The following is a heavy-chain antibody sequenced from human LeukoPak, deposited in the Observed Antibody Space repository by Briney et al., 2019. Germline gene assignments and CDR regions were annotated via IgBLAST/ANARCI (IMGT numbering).Heavy chain of an antibody. CDR2: IGGNNI. Sequence: PGGSLRLSCAASEFTLSSYEMSWVRQAPGKGLEWLSYIGGNNIYYADSVKGRFTISRDNAKNSLYLQMNSLRAEDTAVYYCARETIAVFGDAFDIWGQGTMVTVSS. J-gene: IGHJ3*02. CDR1: EFTLSSYE. D-gene: IGHD6-19*01. CDR3: ARETIAVFGDAFDI. V-gene: IGHV3-48*03.